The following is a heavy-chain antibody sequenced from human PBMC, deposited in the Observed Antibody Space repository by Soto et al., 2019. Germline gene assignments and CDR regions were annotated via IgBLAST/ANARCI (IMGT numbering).Heavy chain of an antibody. D-gene: IGHD2-2*01. Sequence: SETLSLTCTVSGGSISSGGYYWSWIRQHPGKGLEWIGYIYYSGSTYYNPSLKSRVTISVDTSKNQFSLKLSSVTAADTAVYYCARVGFSQIPAGAVDYWGQGTLVTVSS. CDR1: GGSISSGGYY. CDR2: IYYSGST. J-gene: IGHJ4*02. V-gene: IGHV4-31*03. CDR3: ARVGFSQIPAGAVDY.